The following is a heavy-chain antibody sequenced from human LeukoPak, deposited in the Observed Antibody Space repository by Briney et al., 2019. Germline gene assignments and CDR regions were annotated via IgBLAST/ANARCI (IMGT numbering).Heavy chain of an antibody. V-gene: IGHV4-4*02. J-gene: IGHJ5*02. CDR2: IYHSGST. D-gene: IGHD3-10*02. CDR3: AREMFGELLSGWFDP. Sequence: SGTLSLTCAVSGGSISSSNWWSWVRQPPGKGLEWIGEIYHSGSTNYNPSLKSRVTISVDKSKNQFSLKLSSVTAADTAVHYCAREMFGELLSGWFDPWGQGTLVTVSS. CDR1: GGSISSSNW.